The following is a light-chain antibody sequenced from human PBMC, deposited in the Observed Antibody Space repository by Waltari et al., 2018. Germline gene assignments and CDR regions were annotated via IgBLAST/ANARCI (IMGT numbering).Light chain of an antibody. CDR2: RDY. CDR1: NIGRKN. CDR3: HVWDNSVEI. Sequence: TQPLSVSVALGQTARITCGGSNIGRKNVNWYQQRPGQAPVIVIYRDYKRPSGSPDRISGVNSGNTATLTISGAQAGDEGAYYCHVWDNSVEIFGGGTMLTVL. J-gene: IGLJ2*01. V-gene: IGLV3-9*01.